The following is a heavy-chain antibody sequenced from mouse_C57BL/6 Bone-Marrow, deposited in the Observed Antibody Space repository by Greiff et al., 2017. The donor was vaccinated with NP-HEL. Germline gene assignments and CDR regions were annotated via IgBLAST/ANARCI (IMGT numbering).Heavy chain of an antibody. CDR2: ISYSGST. CDR1: GYSITSGYD. D-gene: IGHD2-3*01. CDR3: ARDDGYYPWFAY. V-gene: IGHV3-1*01. J-gene: IGHJ3*01. Sequence: VQLKESGPGMVKPSQSLSLTCTVTGYSITSGYDWHWIRHFPGNKLEWMGYISYSGSTNYNPSLKSRISITHDTSKNHFFLKLNSVTTEDTATYYCARDDGYYPWFAYWGQGTLVTVSA.